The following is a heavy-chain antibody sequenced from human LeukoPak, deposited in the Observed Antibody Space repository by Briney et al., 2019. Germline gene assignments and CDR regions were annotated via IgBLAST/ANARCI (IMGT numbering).Heavy chain of an antibody. CDR3: ALWSGNYYRFDY. Sequence: SGPTLVNPTQTLTLTCTFSGSSLSTSAVGVGWIRQPPRKALEWLALIYGDDDKRYRPSLKSRLTITKDASKNQMFLTMRNMDPVDTATYYCALWSGNYYRFDYWGQGTLVTVSS. J-gene: IGHJ4*02. V-gene: IGHV2-5*02. D-gene: IGHD1-26*01. CDR2: IYGDDDK. CDR1: GSSLSTSAVG.